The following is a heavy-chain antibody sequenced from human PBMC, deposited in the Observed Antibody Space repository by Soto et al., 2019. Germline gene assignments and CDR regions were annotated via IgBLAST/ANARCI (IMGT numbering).Heavy chain of an antibody. V-gene: IGHV3-64D*08. D-gene: IGHD3-9*01. CDR1: GFTFSTYA. Sequence: GGSLRLSCSASGFTFSTYAMHWVRQAPGRGLEYASAISNNGGSTYYADSVKGRFTISRDNSKNTLYLQMSSLRTEDTAVYYCVKAGAGYDILSGYFDSWGQGTLVTASS. J-gene: IGHJ4*02. CDR2: ISNNGGST. CDR3: VKAGAGYDILSGYFDS.